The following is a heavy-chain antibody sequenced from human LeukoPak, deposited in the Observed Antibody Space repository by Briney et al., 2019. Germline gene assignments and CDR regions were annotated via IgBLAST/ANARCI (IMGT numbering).Heavy chain of an antibody. CDR3: ARHIGGGIEDMDV. J-gene: IGHJ6*03. CDR1: GDSFSSHY. Sequence: PSETLSLTCVVSGDSFSSHYWTWIRQSPGKGLEWIGYIYVTGNRYNPYLQSRVTISVDTSRNQFFLKMSSVTAADTAVYYCARHIGGGIEDMDVWGKGTKVTVSS. CDR2: IYVTGN. V-gene: IGHV4-59*08. D-gene: IGHD3-16*02.